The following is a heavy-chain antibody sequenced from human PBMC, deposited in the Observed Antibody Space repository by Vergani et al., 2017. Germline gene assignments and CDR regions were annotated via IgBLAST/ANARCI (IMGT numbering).Heavy chain of an antibody. CDR2: ISGSGGST. J-gene: IGHJ6*03. D-gene: IGHD2-2*01. Sequence: EVQLLESGGGLVQPGGSLRLSCAASGFTFSSYAMSWVRQAPGKGLEWVSAISGSGGSTYYADSVKGRFTISRDNSKNTLYLQMNSLRAEDTAVYYCATRNQYCSSTSCYDYYYYYMDVWGKGP. CDR1: GFTFSSYA. V-gene: IGHV3-23*01. CDR3: ATRNQYCSSTSCYDYYYYYMDV.